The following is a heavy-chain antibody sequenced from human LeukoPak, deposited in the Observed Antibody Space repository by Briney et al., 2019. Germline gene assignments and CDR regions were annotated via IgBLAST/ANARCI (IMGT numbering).Heavy chain of an antibody. Sequence: SETLSLSCSVSGGSISSSGYYWGWIRQPPGKGLEWIGYVYYSGRTNYNPSLKSRVTISIDTSKSQFSLKLSSVTAADTAVYYCARLFPRGYSYGYYRYAFDIWGQGTMVTVSS. D-gene: IGHD5-18*01. J-gene: IGHJ3*02. CDR3: ARLFPRGYSYGYYRYAFDI. V-gene: IGHV4-61*05. CDR1: GGSISSSGYY. CDR2: VYYSGRT.